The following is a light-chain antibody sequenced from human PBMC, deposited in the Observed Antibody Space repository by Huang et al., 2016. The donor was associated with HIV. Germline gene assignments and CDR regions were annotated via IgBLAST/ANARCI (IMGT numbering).Light chain of an antibody. CDR2: WAS. CDR1: QSVLYSSNSKNY. Sequence: DIVMIQSPDSLAVSLGGRATIKCRSSQSVLYSSNSKNYLDWFQQKPGQAPRLLIYWASSRESGVPDRFSGSGSWTDFTLTISSLEAEDAAVYYCQQYYSIPQTFGQGTKVEI. J-gene: IGKJ1*01. CDR3: QQYYSIPQT. V-gene: IGKV4-1*01.